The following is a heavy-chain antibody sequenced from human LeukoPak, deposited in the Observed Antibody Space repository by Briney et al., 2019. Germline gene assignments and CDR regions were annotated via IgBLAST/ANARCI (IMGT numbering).Heavy chain of an antibody. CDR2: INSDGSRT. D-gene: IGHD5-18*01. CDR3: VTRGHSYDY. Sequence: GGSLRLSCTASGFTFSDYWMHWVRQAPGKGLVWVSRINSDGSRTNYADCVKGRFTISRDNAKNTLYLQMSSLRAEDTAVYYCVTRGHSYDYWGQGTLVTVSS. CDR1: GFTFSDYW. J-gene: IGHJ4*02. V-gene: IGHV3-74*01.